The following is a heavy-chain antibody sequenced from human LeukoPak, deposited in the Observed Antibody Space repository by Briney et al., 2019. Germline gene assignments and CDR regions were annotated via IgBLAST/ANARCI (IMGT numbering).Heavy chain of an antibody. CDR2: IYHSGST. CDR1: GVSISSGGYY. Sequence: PSQTLSLTCTVSGVSISSGGYYWSWIRQHPGKGLEWIGYIYHSGSTYYNPPLKSRVTISVDTSKNQFSLKLSSVTAADTAVYYCARDTAMVNAHYFDYWGQGTLVTVSS. V-gene: IGHV4-31*02. D-gene: IGHD5-18*01. CDR3: ARDTAMVNAHYFDY. J-gene: IGHJ4*02.